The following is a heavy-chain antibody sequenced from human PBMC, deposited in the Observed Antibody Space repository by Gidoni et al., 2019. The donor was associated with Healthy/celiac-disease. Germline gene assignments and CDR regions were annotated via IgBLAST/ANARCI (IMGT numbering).Heavy chain of an antibody. CDR3: ARSVKGITMIVSDY. CDR1: GFTFRSYG. D-gene: IGHD3-22*01. CDR2: ISYDGSNK. Sequence: QVQLVESGGGVVQPGRSLRLSCAASGFTFRSYGMHWVRQAPGKGLEWVAVISYDGSNKYYADSVKGRFTISRDNSKNTLYLQMNSLRAEDTAVYYCARSVKGITMIVSDYWGQGTLVTVSS. V-gene: IGHV3-30*03. J-gene: IGHJ4*02.